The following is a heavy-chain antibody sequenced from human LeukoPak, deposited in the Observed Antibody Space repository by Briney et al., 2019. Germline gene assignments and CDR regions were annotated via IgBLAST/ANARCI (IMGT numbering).Heavy chain of an antibody. CDR2: ISSSSSHI. CDR3: ARDWDSYGDGGYFDY. D-gene: IGHD4-17*01. V-gene: IGHV3-21*01. CDR1: GFTFSSYS. Sequence: PGGSLRLSCAASGFTFSSYSMNWVRQAPGKGLEWVSSISSSSSHIYYADSVKGRFTISRDNAKNSLYLQMNSLRAEDTAVYYCARDWDSYGDGGYFDYWGQGTLVTVSS. J-gene: IGHJ4*02.